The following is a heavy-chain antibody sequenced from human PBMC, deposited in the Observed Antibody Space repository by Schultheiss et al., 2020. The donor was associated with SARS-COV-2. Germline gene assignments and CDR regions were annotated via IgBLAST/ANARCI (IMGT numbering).Heavy chain of an antibody. CDR3: AHEGRYPAVNDAFDI. V-gene: IGHV2-5*02. CDR2: IYWDDDK. Sequence: SGPTLVKPTQTLTLTCTFSGFSLSTSGVGVGWIRQPPGKALEWLALIYWDDDKRYSPSLKSRLTITKDTSKNQVVLTMTNMDPVDTATYYCAHEGRYPAVNDAFDIWGQGTMVTVSS. D-gene: IGHD3-16*02. CDR1: GFSLSTSGVG. J-gene: IGHJ3*02.